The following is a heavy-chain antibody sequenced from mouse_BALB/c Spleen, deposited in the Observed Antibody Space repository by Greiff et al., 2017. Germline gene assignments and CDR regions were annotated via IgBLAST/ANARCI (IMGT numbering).Heavy chain of an antibody. D-gene: IGHD2-10*01. CDR1: GYSITSDYA. CDR2: ISYSGST. Sequence: EVQLVESGPGLVKPSQSLSLTCTVTGYSITSDYAWNSIRQFPGNKLEWMGYISYSGSTSYNPSLKSRISITRDTSKNQFFLQLNSVTTEDTATYYCARGSYCGNYVSFAYWGQGTLVTVSA. V-gene: IGHV3-2*02. J-gene: IGHJ3*01. CDR3: ARGSYCGNYVSFAY.